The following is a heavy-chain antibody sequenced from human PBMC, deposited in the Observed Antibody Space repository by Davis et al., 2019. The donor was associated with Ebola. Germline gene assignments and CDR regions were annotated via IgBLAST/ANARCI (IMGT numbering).Heavy chain of an antibody. V-gene: IGHV3-53*05. CDR1: GFTVSSHY. D-gene: IGHD6-19*01. Sequence: PGGSLRLSCAASGFTVSSHYMSWVRQAPGKGLDWVSVMYRGGSTDYAESVKGRFTISRDNSKATLDLQMNSLRAEDTAVYYCAKGDNSGWYGVDYWGQGTLVTVSS. CDR2: MYRGGST. J-gene: IGHJ4*02. CDR3: AKGDNSGWYGVDY.